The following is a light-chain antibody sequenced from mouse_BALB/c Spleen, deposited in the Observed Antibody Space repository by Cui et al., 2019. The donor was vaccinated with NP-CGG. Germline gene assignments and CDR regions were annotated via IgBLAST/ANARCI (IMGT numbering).Light chain of an antibody. J-gene: IGLJ1*01. CDR3: ALWYSNHWV. CDR2: GTN. V-gene: IGLV1*01. Sequence: VVVMQEAAITTSPGETVTLTCRSSTGTVTTSNYANWVQEKPDHLFTGLIGGTNNRAPGVPARFSGSLIGDKAALTITGAQTEDEAIYFCALWYSNHWVFGGGTKLTVL. CDR1: TGTVTTSNY.